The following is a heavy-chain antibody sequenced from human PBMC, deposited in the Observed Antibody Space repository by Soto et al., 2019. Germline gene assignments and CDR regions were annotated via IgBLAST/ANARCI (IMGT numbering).Heavy chain of an antibody. Sequence: GGSLRLCCAASGFTFSSYAMSWVRQAPGKGLEWVANIKQDGSEKYYVDSVKGRFTISRDNAKNSLYLQMNSLRAEDTAVYYCARELYAMHSYYMDVWGKGTTVTVSS. CDR1: GFTFSSYA. CDR2: IKQDGSEK. D-gene: IGHD2-8*01. V-gene: IGHV3-7*01. CDR3: ARELYAMHSYYMDV. J-gene: IGHJ6*03.